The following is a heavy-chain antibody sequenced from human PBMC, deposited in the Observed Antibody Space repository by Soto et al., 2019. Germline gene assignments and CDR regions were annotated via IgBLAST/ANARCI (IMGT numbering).Heavy chain of an antibody. CDR1: GYTFTSYY. Sequence: ASVNVSCKASGYTFTSYYMHWVRQAPGQGLEWMGIINPSSGSTTYAQKFQGRVTMTRDTSTSTVYMELSSLRSEDTAVYYCTRVAEWEPFDYWGQGTLVTVSS. J-gene: IGHJ4*02. V-gene: IGHV1-46*03. D-gene: IGHD1-26*01. CDR3: TRVAEWEPFDY. CDR2: INPSSGST.